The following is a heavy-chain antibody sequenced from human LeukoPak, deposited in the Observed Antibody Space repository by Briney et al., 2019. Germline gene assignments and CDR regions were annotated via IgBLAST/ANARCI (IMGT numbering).Heavy chain of an antibody. J-gene: IGHJ4*02. CDR3: AHLLGGRDH. CDR1: GYTFTGYD. D-gene: IGHD3-16*01. V-gene: IGHV1-2*02. Sequence: WASVKVSCKASGYTFTGYDINSVRQAPGQRLEWMGWNNPNSGGSYPTQKYQGRDTMTRDTSIPTAYMELSRLTPDDTAVYYCAHLLGGRDHWGQGALVTVCS. CDR2: NNPNSGGS.